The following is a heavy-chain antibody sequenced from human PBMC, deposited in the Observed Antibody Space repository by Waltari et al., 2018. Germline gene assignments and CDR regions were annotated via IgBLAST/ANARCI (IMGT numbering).Heavy chain of an antibody. D-gene: IGHD2-15*01. CDR3: ARRGRGEEGRWFDP. V-gene: IGHV5-51*01. J-gene: IGHJ5*02. CDR1: GYTFTSQW. Sequence: EVQLVQSGAEVKKPVESLKISCKGSGYTFTSQWNAWFMQMPGKGLERMGIIYPGDSEHRYSPSFQGQVTISADKSISTAYLQWSSLKASDTAIYYCARRGRGEEGRWFDPWGQGTLVTVSS. CDR2: IYPGDSEH.